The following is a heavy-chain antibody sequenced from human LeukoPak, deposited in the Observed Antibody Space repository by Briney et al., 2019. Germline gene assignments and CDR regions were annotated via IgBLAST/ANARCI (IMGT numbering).Heavy chain of an antibody. CDR2: IRSDGKST. CDR3: ATEVASWFDP. V-gene: IGHV3-74*01. Sequence: GGSLRLSCAASGFTFSTYWMNWVRQAPEKGLVWVSRIRSDGKSTSYTDSVRGRFTISRDNAKNTLYLQMNGLRDEDTAVYYCATEVASWFDPWGQGTLVTVSS. D-gene: IGHD2-15*01. J-gene: IGHJ5*02. CDR1: GFTFSTYW.